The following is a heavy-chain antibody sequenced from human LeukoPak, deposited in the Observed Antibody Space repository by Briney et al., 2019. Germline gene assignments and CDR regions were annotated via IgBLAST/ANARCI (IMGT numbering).Heavy chain of an antibody. CDR1: GGTFNNFA. D-gene: IGHD3-3*01. Sequence: SVKVSCKASGGTFNNFAISWVRQAPGQGLEWVGGTIPVSGTANYAQKFQGRVTITADESTSTAYMELSSLRSEDTAIYYCASPVKYYDTWSGYPPFDYWGQGTLVTVSS. CDR2: TIPVSGTA. J-gene: IGHJ4*02. V-gene: IGHV1-69*13. CDR3: ASPVKYYDTWSGYPPFDY.